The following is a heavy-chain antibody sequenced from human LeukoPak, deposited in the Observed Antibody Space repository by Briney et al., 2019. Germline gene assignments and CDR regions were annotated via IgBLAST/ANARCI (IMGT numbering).Heavy chain of an antibody. J-gene: IGHJ4*02. V-gene: IGHV1-69*13. CDR1: GGTFSTFA. Sequence: ASVKISCKASGGTFSTFAISWVRQAPGQGLEWMGGIIPMFAAANYPQKFQGRLTIIADESTSSAHMELTSLRAEDTAIYYCALPSVIGTSTYYFDYWGPGTLVTVSS. CDR3: ALPSVIGTSTYYFDY. D-gene: IGHD3-16*02. CDR2: IIPMFAAA.